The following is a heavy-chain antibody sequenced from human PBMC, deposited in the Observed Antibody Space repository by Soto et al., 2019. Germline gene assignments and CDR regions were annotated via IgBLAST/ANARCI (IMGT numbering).Heavy chain of an antibody. CDR2: IKDKTDGETT. CDR1: GFTFSNAW. V-gene: IGHV3-15*01. Sequence: GGSLRLSCAASGFTFSNAWMGWVRQAPGKGLEWVGRIKDKTDGETTDYAAPVKGRFTISRDDSKDTLYLQMDSLKIEDTAVYYCSAILAVPAAPTFVYWGPGNMVTVSS. D-gene: IGHD2-2*01. J-gene: IGHJ4*02. CDR3: SAILAVPAAPTFVY.